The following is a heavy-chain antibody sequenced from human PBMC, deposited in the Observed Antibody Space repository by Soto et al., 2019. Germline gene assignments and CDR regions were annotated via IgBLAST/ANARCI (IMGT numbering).Heavy chain of an antibody. CDR1: GFTFDAYP. CDR3: VRVDAVDF. J-gene: IGHJ3*01. CDR2: LAWDGGSI. D-gene: IGHD2-2*01. Sequence: EVQLVESGGGLVQPGRSLRLSCAASGFTFDAYPMHWVRQAPGKGLEWVAGLAWDGGSIEYVDSVEGRFTISRDNAKNSLSLQMISLRDEDTVLYYCVRVDAVDFWCQGKQVTVSS. V-gene: IGHV3-9*01.